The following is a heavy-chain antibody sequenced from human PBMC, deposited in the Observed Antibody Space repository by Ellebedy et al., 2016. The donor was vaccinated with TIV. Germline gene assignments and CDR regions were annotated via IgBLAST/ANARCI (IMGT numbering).Heavy chain of an antibody. CDR1: GFTFSSFS. V-gene: IGHV3-21*01. CDR2: ITSSSTYT. CDR3: ARPFAPTVTTWGVYYYNGMDV. D-gene: IGHD4-17*01. Sequence: GESLKISCAASGFTFSSFSMNWVRQAPGKGLEWVSSITSSSTYTHYADSVKGRFSISRDDAKNSLYLQMNSLRAEDTAVYYCARPFAPTVTTWGVYYYNGMDVWGQGTTVTVSS. J-gene: IGHJ6*02.